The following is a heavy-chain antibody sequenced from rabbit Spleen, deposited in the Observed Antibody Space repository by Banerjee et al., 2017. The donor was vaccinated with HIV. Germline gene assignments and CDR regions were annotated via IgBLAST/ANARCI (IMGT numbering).Heavy chain of an antibody. V-gene: IGHV1S40*01. Sequence: QSLEESGGDLVKPGASLTLTCTASGFSFSSNDYMCWVRQAPGKGLEWISCIAGSGSGFTYSATWAKGRFTISKTSSTTVTLQMTSLTVADTATYFCARDTGSSFSSYGMDLWGQGTLVT. CDR2: IAGSGSGFT. D-gene: IGHD8-1*01. CDR1: GFSFSSNDY. CDR3: ARDTGSSFSSYGMDL. J-gene: IGHJ6*01.